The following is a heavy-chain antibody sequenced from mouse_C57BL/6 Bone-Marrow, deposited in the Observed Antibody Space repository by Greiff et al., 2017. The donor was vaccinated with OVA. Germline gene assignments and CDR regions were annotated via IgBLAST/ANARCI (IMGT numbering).Heavy chain of an antibody. V-gene: IGHV1-15*01. J-gene: IGHJ2*01. D-gene: IGHD1-1*01. Sequence: QVHVKQSGAELVRPGASVTLSCKASGYTFTYYEMHWVKQTPVHGLEWIGAIDPETGGTAYNQKFKGKAILTADKSSSTAYMELRSLTSEDSAVYYCTRVDTTVVEGLVYWGQGTTLTVSS. CDR3: TRVDTTVVEGLVY. CDR2: IDPETGGT. CDR1: GYTFTYYE.